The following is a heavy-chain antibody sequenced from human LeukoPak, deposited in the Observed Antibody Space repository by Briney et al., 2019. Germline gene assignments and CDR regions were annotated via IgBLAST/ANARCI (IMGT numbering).Heavy chain of an antibody. D-gene: IGHD3-16*01. Sequence: SETLSLTCTVSGGSLSYYFWSWIRQPADRGLEWIGRIYTSGSTNYNPSLKSRVTISVDTSKNQFSLKLSSVTAADTAVYYCAREGEGSTPDWGQGTLVTVSS. CDR3: AREGEGSTPD. CDR2: IYTSGST. CDR1: GGSLSYYF. V-gene: IGHV4-4*07. J-gene: IGHJ4*02.